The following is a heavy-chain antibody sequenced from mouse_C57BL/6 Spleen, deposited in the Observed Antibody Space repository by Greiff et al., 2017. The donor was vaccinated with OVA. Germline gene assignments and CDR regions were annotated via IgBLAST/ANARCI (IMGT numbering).Heavy chain of an antibody. J-gene: IGHJ3*01. V-gene: IGHV3-6*01. Sequence: EVKLVESGPGLVKPSQSLSLTCSVTGYSITSGYYWNWIRQFPGNKLEWMGYISYDGSNNYNPSLKNRISITRDTSKNQFFLKLNSVTTEDTATYDCAFYYYGSFAYWGQGTLVTVSA. CDR2: ISYDGSN. CDR1: GYSITSGYY. D-gene: IGHD1-1*01. CDR3: AFYYYGSFAY.